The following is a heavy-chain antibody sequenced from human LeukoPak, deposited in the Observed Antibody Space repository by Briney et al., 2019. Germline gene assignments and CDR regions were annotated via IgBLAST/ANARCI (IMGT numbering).Heavy chain of an antibody. J-gene: IGHJ4*02. D-gene: IGHD6-19*01. V-gene: IGHV4-39*07. CDR3: ARSAAVTGQFDF. CDR2: IYYSGST. CDR1: GGSISSSSYY. Sequence: SETLSLTCTVSGGSISSSSYYWGWIRQPPGKGLEWIGSIYYSGSTYYNPSLRSRLTISVDKSKNSFSLSLTSVTAADTAFYYCARSAAVTGQFDFWGPGTHVTVSS.